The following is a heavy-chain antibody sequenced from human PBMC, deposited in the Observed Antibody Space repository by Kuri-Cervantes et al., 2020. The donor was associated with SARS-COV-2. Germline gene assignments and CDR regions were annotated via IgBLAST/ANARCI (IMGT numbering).Heavy chain of an antibody. J-gene: IGHJ4*02. Sequence: SETLSLTCTVSGGSISSYYWSWVRQPPGKGLEWIGYIYYSGSTNYNPSLKSRVTISVDTSKNQFSLKLSSVTAADTAVYYCARLGNYDRGYHFDYWGQGTLVTVSS. CDR1: GGSISSYY. CDR2: IYYSGST. D-gene: IGHD3-3*01. V-gene: IGHV4-59*08. CDR3: ARLGNYDRGYHFDY.